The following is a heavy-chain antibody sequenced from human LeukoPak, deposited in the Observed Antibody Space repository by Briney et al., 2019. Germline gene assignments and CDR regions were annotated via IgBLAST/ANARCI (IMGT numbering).Heavy chain of an antibody. Sequence: PSETLSLTCTVSGGSISSYYWSWIRQPPGKGLEWIGYIYYSGSTNYNPSLKSRVTISVDTSKNQFSLKLSSVTAADTAVYYCARVEKSMVRGAAFGDDAFDIWGQGTMVTVSS. CDR2: IYYSGST. CDR1: GGSISSYY. D-gene: IGHD3-10*01. V-gene: IGHV4-59*12. J-gene: IGHJ3*02. CDR3: ARVEKSMVRGAAFGDDAFDI.